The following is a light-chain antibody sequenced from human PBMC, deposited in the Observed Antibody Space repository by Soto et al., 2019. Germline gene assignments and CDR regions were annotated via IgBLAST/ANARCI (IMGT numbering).Light chain of an antibody. Sequence: NFMLTQPHSGSESPGKTVTISCTCSSGSIASNYVQWYQQRPGSAPTTVIYADNQRPSGVPDRFSGSIDSSSNSASRTNSGLKTEDEADYYCQSYDSSNHVVFGGGTKLTVL. CDR2: ADN. J-gene: IGLJ2*01. V-gene: IGLV6-57*04. CDR3: QSYDSSNHVV. CDR1: SGSIASNY.